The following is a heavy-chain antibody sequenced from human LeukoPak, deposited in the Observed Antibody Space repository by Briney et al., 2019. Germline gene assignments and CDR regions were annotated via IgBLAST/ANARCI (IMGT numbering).Heavy chain of an antibody. Sequence: PGGSLTLSCVTSGFTFTSYDFNWVRQAPRQGLEWVSYISNGGGTIYYADSVKGRFTISRDNAKNSVFLQMNTLRAEDTAVYYCARDSYMFGSDYWGQGTLVTVSS. V-gene: IGHV3-48*03. D-gene: IGHD3-10*02. J-gene: IGHJ4*02. CDR3: ARDSYMFGSDY. CDR1: GFTFTSYD. CDR2: ISNGGGTI.